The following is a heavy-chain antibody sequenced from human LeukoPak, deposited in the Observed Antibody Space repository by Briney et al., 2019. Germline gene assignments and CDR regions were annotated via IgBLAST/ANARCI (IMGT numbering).Heavy chain of an antibody. Sequence: ASVKVSCKASGYTFTSHFMHWVRQAPGQGLEWMGIINPRGGSTSYTQKFQGRVTIIADRSTSTAYMELSTLRYEDTAVYYCATTSERMVRGADASDIWGQGTMVTVSS. CDR3: ATTSERMVRGADASDI. V-gene: IGHV1-46*01. J-gene: IGHJ3*02. CDR2: INPRGGST. CDR1: GYTFTSHF. D-gene: IGHD3-10*01.